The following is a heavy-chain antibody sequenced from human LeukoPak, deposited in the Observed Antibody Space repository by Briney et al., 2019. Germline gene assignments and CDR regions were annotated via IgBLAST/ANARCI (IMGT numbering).Heavy chain of an antibody. D-gene: IGHD2-15*01. CDR2: IYYSGST. CDR1: GGSISSYY. V-gene: IGHV4-59*01. Sequence: PSETLSLTCTVSGGSISSYYWSWIRQPPGKGLEWIGYIYYSGSTNYNPSLKSRVTISVDTSKNQFSLKLSSVTAADTAVYYCARGGQGGYYYYYGMDVWGQRTTVTVSS. CDR3: ARGGQGGYYYYYGMDV. J-gene: IGHJ6*02.